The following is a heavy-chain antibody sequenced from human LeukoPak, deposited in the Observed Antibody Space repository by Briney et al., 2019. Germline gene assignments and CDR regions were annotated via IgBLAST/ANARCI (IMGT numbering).Heavy chain of an antibody. Sequence: SETLSLTCSVSGGSISSSSYYWSWIRQPAGKGLEWIGRIYTSGSTNYNPSLKSRVTMSVDTSKNQFSLKLTSVTAADTAVYYCARSTVYRSSWLIDYWGQGTLVTASS. V-gene: IGHV4-61*02. CDR1: GGSISSSSYY. D-gene: IGHD6-13*01. CDR2: IYTSGST. J-gene: IGHJ4*02. CDR3: ARSTVYRSSWLIDY.